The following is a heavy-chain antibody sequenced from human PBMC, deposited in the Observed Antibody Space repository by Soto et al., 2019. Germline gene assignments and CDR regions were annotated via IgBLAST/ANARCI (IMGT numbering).Heavy chain of an antibody. CDR2: ISAYNGNT. J-gene: IGHJ5*02. D-gene: IGHD3-22*01. Sequence: GASVKVSCKASGYTFASYAISWMRQAPGQGLEWMGWISAYNGNTNYAQKLQGRVTMTTDTSTSTAYMELRSLRSDDTAVYYCARGPDRNYYDSSGPLGGSIWFDPWGQGTPVTVSS. CDR1: GYTFASYA. CDR3: ARGPDRNYYDSSGPLGGSIWFDP. V-gene: IGHV1-18*01.